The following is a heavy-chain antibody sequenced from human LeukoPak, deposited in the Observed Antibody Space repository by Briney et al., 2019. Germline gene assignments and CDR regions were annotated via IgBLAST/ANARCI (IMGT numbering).Heavy chain of an antibody. CDR2: IYYSGST. Sequence: SETLSLTCTVSGGSISSYYWSWIRQPPGKGLEWIGYIYYSGSTNYNPSLKSRVTISVDTSKNQFPLKLSSVTAADTAVYYCARDTAAAGSGFDYWGQGTLVTVSS. CDR1: GGSISSYY. CDR3: ARDTAAAGSGFDY. J-gene: IGHJ4*02. D-gene: IGHD6-13*01. V-gene: IGHV4-59*01.